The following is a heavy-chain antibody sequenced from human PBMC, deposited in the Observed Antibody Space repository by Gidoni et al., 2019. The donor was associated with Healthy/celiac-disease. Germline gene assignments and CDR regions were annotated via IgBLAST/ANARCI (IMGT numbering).Heavy chain of an antibody. CDR2: ISSSSSTI. V-gene: IGHV3-48*01. Sequence: EVQLVESGGGLVQPGGSLRLSCSASGFTLRSYSMNWVRQAPGKGVEWVSYISSSSSTIYYADSVKGRFTISRDNAKNSLYLQMNSLRAEDTAVYYCARERITMVRGVMEYYFDYWGQGTLVTVSS. CDR1: GFTLRSYS. J-gene: IGHJ4*02. CDR3: ARERITMVRGVMEYYFDY. D-gene: IGHD3-10*01.